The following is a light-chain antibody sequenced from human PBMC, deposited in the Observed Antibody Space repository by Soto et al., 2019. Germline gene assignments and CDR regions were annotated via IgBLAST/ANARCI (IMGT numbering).Light chain of an antibody. V-gene: IGLV4-69*01. CDR3: HTWGSGIHVV. CDR1: SGHSSYA. Sequence: QLVLTQSPSASASLGASVKLTCTLSSGHSSYAIAGHQQQPEKGPRYLMILNSDGSHSKGDGIPDRFSGSSSGAERYLTISSLQSEDEADYYCHTWGSGIHVVFGGGTKLTVL. J-gene: IGLJ2*01. CDR2: LNSDGSH.